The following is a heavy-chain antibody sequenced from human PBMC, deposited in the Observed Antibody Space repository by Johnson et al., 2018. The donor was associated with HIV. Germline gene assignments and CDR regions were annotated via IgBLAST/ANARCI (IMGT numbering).Heavy chain of an antibody. D-gene: IGHD2-2*01. V-gene: IGHV3-30-3*01. CDR1: GFTFSSYA. Sequence: QEQLVESGGGVVQPGRSLRLSCAASGFTFSSYAMHWVRQAPGKGLEWVAVISYDGSNKDYADSVKGRFTISRDNSTTTLYLQRNSLWDEDTAVYYCARGYWSSTSCASEEGNAFDIWGQGTMVTVSS. J-gene: IGHJ3*02. CDR3: ARGYWSSTSCASEEGNAFDI. CDR2: ISYDGSNK.